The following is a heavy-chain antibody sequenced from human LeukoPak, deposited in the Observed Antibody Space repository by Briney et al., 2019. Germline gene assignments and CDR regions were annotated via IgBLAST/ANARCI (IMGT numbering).Heavy chain of an antibody. CDR3: AKDRDPYDYGSGSYYNGVFDY. V-gene: IGHV3-23*01. CDR2: VSNRGGTT. CDR1: DFSFTNYA. J-gene: IGHJ4*02. Sequence: GGSLRLSCAASDFSFTNYAMSWVRQAPGKGLEWVSAVSNRGGTTYYADSVKGRFTISRDNSKNTLYLQMNSLRAEDTAVYYCAKDRDPYDYGSGSYYNGVFDYWGQGTLVTVSS. D-gene: IGHD3-10*01.